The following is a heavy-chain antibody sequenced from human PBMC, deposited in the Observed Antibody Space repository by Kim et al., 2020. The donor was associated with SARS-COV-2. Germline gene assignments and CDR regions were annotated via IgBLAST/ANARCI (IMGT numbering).Heavy chain of an antibody. V-gene: IGHV1-69*06. CDR3: AKNRGLRLGELSGD. Sequence: SVKVSCKASGGTFSSYAISWVRQAPGQGLEWMGGIIPIFGTANYAQKFQGRVTITADKSTSTAYMELSSLRSEDTAVYYCAKNRGLRLGELSGDWGQGTLVTVSS. D-gene: IGHD3-16*02. CDR1: GGTFSSYA. J-gene: IGHJ4*02. CDR2: IIPIFGTA.